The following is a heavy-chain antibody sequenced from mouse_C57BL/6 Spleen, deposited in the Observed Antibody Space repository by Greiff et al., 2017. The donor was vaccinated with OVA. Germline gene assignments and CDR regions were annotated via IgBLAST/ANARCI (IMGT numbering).Heavy chain of an antibody. Sequence: EVKLVESGPGLVKPSQSLSLTCSVTGYSITSGYYWNWIRQFPGNKLEWMGYISYDGSNNYNPSLQNRISITRDTSKNQFFLKLNSVTTEDTATYYCARDKTPAMDYWGQGTSVTVSS. D-gene: IGHD3-2*01. V-gene: IGHV3-6*01. CDR2: ISYDGSN. CDR1: GYSITSGYY. J-gene: IGHJ4*01. CDR3: ARDKTPAMDY.